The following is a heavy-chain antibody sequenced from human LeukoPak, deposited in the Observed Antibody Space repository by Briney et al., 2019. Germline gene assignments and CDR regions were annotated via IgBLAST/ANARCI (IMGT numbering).Heavy chain of an antibody. D-gene: IGHD6-6*01. CDR3: ARVASIAARRRAFDI. CDR1: GYTFTSYA. Sequence: ASVKVSCKASGYTFTSYAMNWVRQAPGQGLEWMGWINTNTGNPTYAQGFTGRFVFSLDTSVSTADLQISSLKAEDTAVYYCARVASIAARRRAFDIWGQGTMVTVSS. J-gene: IGHJ3*02. V-gene: IGHV7-4-1*02. CDR2: INTNTGNP.